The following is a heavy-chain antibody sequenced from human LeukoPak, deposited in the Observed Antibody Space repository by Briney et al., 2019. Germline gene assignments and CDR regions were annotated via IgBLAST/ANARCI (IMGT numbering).Heavy chain of an antibody. CDR3: ARHEGRWLPHNI. V-gene: IGHV4-39*01. Sequence: SETLSLTCTVSGGSISSSSYYWGWIRQPPGKGLEWIGSIYYSGSTYYNPSLKSRVTISVDTSKNQFSLKLSSVTAADTAVYYCARHEGRWLPHNIWGQGTLVTVSS. D-gene: IGHD5-24*01. CDR2: IYYSGST. CDR1: GGSISSSSYY. J-gene: IGHJ4*02.